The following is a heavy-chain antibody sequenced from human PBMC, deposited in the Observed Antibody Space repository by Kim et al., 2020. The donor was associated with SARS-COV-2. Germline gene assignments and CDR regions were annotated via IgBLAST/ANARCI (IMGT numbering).Heavy chain of an antibody. CDR3: ARGGSVDVLVVYGKGVWFDP. CDR2: ISSSSSYI. Sequence: GGSLRLSCAASGFTFSSYSMNWVRQDPGKGLDWVSSISSSSSYIYYADSVKGRLTISRDNAKNSLYLQMNSLRAEDTAVYYCARGGSVDVLVVYGKGVWFDPWGQGTLGTVSP. V-gene: IGHV3-21*01. J-gene: IGHJ5*02. D-gene: IGHD2-8*02. CDR1: GFTFSSYS.